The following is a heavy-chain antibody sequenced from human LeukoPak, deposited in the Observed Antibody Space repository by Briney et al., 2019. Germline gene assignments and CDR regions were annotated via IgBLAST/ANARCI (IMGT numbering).Heavy chain of an antibody. J-gene: IGHJ6*01. Sequence: GGSLRLPCAASGFTFSIYAMSWVRQAPGKGLEWVSAISWSGGSTYYADPVKGGFPLTRDNSQNSLHLQMNSLRAEGTAVYYRAGSVSDYDYYYYGMDVRGKGTTVTVSS. V-gene: IGHV3-23*01. D-gene: IGHD3-10*01. CDR2: ISWSGGST. CDR3: AGSVSDYDYYYYGMDV. CDR1: GFTFSIYA.